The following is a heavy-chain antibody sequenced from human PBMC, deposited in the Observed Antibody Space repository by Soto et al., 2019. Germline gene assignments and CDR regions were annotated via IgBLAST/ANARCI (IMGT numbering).Heavy chain of an antibody. Sequence: QVQLQESGPGLVKPSETLSLICTVSGDSVSGGGYYWTWIRQPPGKGLEWIGYISFTGATTYNPSLGRRVTIAMHTSKNQFSLMLTSATAADTALYYCSEGCHYDHSMIWGQGTLVAVSS. CDR2: ISFTGAT. J-gene: IGHJ4*02. CDR3: SEGCHYDHSMI. D-gene: IGHD3-16*01. CDR1: GDSVSGGGYY. V-gene: IGHV4-61*08.